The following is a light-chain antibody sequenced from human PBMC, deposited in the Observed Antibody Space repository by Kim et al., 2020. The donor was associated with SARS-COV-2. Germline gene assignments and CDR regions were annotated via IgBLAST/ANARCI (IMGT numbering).Light chain of an antibody. Sequence: SSELTQDPAVSVALGQTVRITCQGDSLRSYYASWYQQKPGQAPVLVIYGKNNRHSGIPDRFSGSSSGNTASLTITGAQAEDEADYYCNSRDSSGNHHWVF. CDR3: NSRDSSGNHHWV. V-gene: IGLV3-19*01. CDR1: SLRSYY. CDR2: GKN. J-gene: IGLJ3*02.